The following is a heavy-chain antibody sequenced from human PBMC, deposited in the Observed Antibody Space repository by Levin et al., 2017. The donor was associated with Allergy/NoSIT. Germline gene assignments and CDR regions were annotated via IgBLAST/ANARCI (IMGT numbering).Heavy chain of an antibody. CDR2: IWHDGSNK. V-gene: IGHV3-33*01. CDR3: ARDRCPRLLWFGELCGPFDY. CDR1: GFTFSTYG. J-gene: IGHJ4*02. D-gene: IGHD3-10*01. Sequence: LPGGSLRLSCAASGFTFSTYGMHWVRQAPGKGLEWVAVIWHDGSNKYYADSVKGRFTISRDNSKNTLYLKMNSLRAEDTAVYFCARDRCPRLLWFGELCGPFDYWGQGTLVTVSS.